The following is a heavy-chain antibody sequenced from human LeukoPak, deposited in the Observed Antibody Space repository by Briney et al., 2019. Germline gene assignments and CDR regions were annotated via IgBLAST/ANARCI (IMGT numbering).Heavy chain of an antibody. CDR3: ARVQVGY. D-gene: IGHD1-26*01. CDR2: IKPDGSDK. CDR1: GFTFSSYE. Sequence: PGGSLRLSCAASGFTFSSYEMNWVRQAPGKGLEWVANIKPDGSDKAYVDSVKGRFTISRDNTKNSLYLQMNSLRAEDTAVYYCARVQVGYWGQGTLVTVSS. J-gene: IGHJ4*02. V-gene: IGHV3-7*01.